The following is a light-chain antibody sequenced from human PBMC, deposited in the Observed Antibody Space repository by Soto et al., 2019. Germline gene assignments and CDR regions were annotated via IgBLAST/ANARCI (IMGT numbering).Light chain of an antibody. CDR2: GNS. CDR1: SSNIGAGYD. V-gene: IGLV1-40*01. CDR3: QSYDSSLSGYV. J-gene: IGLJ1*01. Sequence: QSALTQPPSVSGAPGQRVTISCTGSSSNIGAGYDVHWYQQLPGTAPKLLIYGNSNRPSGVPDRFSGSKSGTSASLAITGLQAEDAANYYCQSYDSSLSGYVFGTGTKRTVL.